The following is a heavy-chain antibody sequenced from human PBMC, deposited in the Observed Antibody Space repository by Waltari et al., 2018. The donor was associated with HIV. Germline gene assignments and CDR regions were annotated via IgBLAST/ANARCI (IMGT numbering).Heavy chain of an antibody. D-gene: IGHD3-3*01. J-gene: IGHJ4*02. Sequence: VQIVDAGVGVVHPAGSRRPACRAPGFISGPYVMAVVRQAPGKGLEWMAFIASDGNNEYYADSVKGRFTVSRDNSRNTLHLLMDSLRVEDTAIYYCAKSLFGVVKYQNLFDYWAQGTLVTVSS. V-gene: IGHV3-30*02. CDR1: GFISGPYV. CDR2: IASDGNNE. CDR3: AKSLFGVVKYQNLFDY.